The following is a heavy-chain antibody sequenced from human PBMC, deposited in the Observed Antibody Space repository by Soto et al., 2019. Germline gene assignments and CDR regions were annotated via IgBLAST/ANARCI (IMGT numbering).Heavy chain of an antibody. D-gene: IGHD3-3*01. CDR3: ALPAGRFLEWLTFNAFGI. V-gene: IGHV3-23*01. CDR2: ISASGGST. Sequence: EVQLLESGGNLVQPGGSLRLSCADSGLISNRYAMTWVRQAPGKGLEWVSGISASGGSTYYAESVKGRFTISRDKAKSNLYPQMDRLRAEDTALYYCALPAGRFLEWLTFNAFGIWGQGTMVTVS. CDR1: GLISNRYA. J-gene: IGHJ3*02.